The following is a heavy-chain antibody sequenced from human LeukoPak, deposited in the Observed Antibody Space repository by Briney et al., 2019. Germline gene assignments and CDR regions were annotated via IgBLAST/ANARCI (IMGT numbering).Heavy chain of an antibody. D-gene: IGHD2-15*01. CDR1: GFTFSSYG. CDR2: ISGSGNRT. Sequence: GGSLRLSCAASGFTFSSYGMHWVRQAPGKGLEWVSSISGSGNRTYYADSVKGRFTISRDNSKNTLFLQMNSLRAEDTAVYYCAKNLYCGGGSCYPSALGMDVWGQGTTVTVSS. J-gene: IGHJ6*02. V-gene: IGHV3-23*01. CDR3: AKNLYCGGGSCYPSALGMDV.